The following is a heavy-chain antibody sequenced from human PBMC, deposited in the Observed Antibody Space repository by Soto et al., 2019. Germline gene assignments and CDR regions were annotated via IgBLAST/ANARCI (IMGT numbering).Heavy chain of an antibody. D-gene: IGHD2-2*01. V-gene: IGHV1-3*01. CDR1: GYTFTNYA. Sequence: ASVKVSCKASGYTFTNYAVHWVRQAPGQRLEWMGWINAGNGNTRFSRNLQGRVTITRDTSARTVYTELSSLRSEDTAVYYCARGHLAVVPVASWFYYMDVWGKGTTVTVSS. CDR2: INAGNGNT. CDR3: ARGHLAVVPVASWFYYMDV. J-gene: IGHJ6*03.